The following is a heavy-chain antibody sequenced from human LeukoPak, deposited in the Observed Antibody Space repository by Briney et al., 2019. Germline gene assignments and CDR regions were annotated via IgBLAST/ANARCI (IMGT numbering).Heavy chain of an antibody. D-gene: IGHD3-10*01. V-gene: IGHV3-15*01. J-gene: IGHJ4*02. CDR3: TTDPMVRGYY. Sequence: GGSLRLSCTASGSTFGDYAMSWVRQAPGKGLEWVGRIKSKTDGGTTDYAAPVKGRFTISRDDSKNTLYLQMNSLKTEDTAVYYCTTDPMVRGYYWGQGTLVTVSS. CDR2: IKSKTDGGTT. CDR1: GSTFGDYA.